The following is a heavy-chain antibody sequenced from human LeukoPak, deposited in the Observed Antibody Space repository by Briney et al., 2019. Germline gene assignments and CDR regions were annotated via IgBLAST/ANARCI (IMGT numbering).Heavy chain of an antibody. D-gene: IGHD6-19*01. Sequence: SETLSLTCTVSGGSISSGSYYWSWIRQPAGKGLEWIGRIYTSGSTNYNPSLKSRVTISVDTSKNQFSLKLSSVTAADTAVYYCAREEAGHFDYWGQGTLVTVSS. CDR1: GGSISSGSYY. J-gene: IGHJ4*02. CDR2: IYTSGST. CDR3: AREEAGHFDY. V-gene: IGHV4-61*02.